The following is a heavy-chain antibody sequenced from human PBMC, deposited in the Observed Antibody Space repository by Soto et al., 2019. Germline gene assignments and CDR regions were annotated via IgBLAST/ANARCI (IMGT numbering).Heavy chain of an antibody. CDR3: ARPYSGSSLFYFHL. Sequence: ASVKVSCKASGYTFTNYYIHWVRQAPGQGLEWVGWINPNNGDTKYAQKFHGWVTLSRDTSISTAYMELSRDRSDDTAVYYCARPYSGSSLFYFHLWGQGTLVTVSS. D-gene: IGHD6-6*01. CDR2: INPNNGDT. V-gene: IGHV1-2*04. J-gene: IGHJ1*01. CDR1: GYTFTNYY.